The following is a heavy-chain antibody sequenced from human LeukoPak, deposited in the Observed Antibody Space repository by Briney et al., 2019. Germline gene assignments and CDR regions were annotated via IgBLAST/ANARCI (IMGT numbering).Heavy chain of an antibody. CDR2: IHHTGST. V-gene: IGHV4-39*01. Sequence: PSETLSLTCTVSGGSISSSTFFWGWIRQPPGKGLEWIGSIHHTGSTYFNPSLKRRITISVDTPKNQFSLKLSSVTAADTAVYYCARPGSSGWSYWGQGTLVTVSS. D-gene: IGHD6-19*01. J-gene: IGHJ4*02. CDR3: ARPGSSGWSY. CDR1: GGSISSSTFF.